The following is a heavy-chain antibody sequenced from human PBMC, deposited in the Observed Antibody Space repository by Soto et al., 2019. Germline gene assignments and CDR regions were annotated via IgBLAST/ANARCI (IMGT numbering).Heavy chain of an antibody. CDR3: ARAGEYCSGGSCYSYYYYGMDV. D-gene: IGHD2-15*01. CDR1: GGTFSSYA. J-gene: IGHJ6*02. CDR2: LIPIFGKA. Sequence: QVQLVQSGAEVKKPGSSVKVSCKASGGTFSSYAISWVRQAPGQGLEWMGGLIPIFGKANYAQKFQGRVTITAEESTSTAYMELGSLRSEDTAVYYCARAGEYCSGGSCYSYYYYGMDVWGQGTTVTVSS. V-gene: IGHV1-69*01.